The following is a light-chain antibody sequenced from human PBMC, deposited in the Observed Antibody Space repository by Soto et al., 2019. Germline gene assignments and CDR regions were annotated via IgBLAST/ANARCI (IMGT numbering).Light chain of an antibody. J-gene: IGLJ1*01. CDR2: EVV. CDR1: KSDIGVYDF. CDR3: TSYTSISTYV. Sequence: QSALTQPPSASGSPGQSVTISCTGTKSDIGVYDFVSWYQHHPGKAPRLIIYEVVQRPSGVPDRFSGSKSGNTASLTVSGLQAADEADYYCTSYTSISTYVFGTGTKVTVL. V-gene: IGLV2-8*01.